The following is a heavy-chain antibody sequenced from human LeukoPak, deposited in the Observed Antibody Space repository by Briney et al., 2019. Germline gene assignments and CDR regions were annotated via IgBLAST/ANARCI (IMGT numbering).Heavy chain of an antibody. V-gene: IGHV4-34*01. CDR1: GGSFSGYY. CDR2: INHSGST. Sequence: SETLCLTCAVYGGSFSGYYWSWIRQPPGKGLEWIGEINHSGSTNYNPSLKSRVIISVDTSKNQFSLKLSAVTAADTAVYYCAREGYNWNYFDYWGQGTLVTVSS. D-gene: IGHD1-20*01. CDR3: AREGYNWNYFDY. J-gene: IGHJ4*02.